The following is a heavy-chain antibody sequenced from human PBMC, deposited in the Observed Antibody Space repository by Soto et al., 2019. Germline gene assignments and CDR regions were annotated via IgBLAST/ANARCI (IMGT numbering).Heavy chain of an antibody. D-gene: IGHD3-10*01. CDR1: GFTFDDYA. CDR3: ARVLPYYYYGMDV. J-gene: IGHJ6*02. CDR2: ISWNSGSI. Sequence: PGGSLRLSCAASGFTFDDYAMHWVRQAPGKGLEWVSGISWNSGSIGYADSVKGRFTISRDNAKNSLYLQMNSLRAEDTALYYCARVLPYYYYGMDVWGQGTTVTVYS. V-gene: IGHV3-9*01.